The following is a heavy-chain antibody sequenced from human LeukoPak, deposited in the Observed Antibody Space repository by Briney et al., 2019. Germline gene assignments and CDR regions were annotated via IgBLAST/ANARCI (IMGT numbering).Heavy chain of an antibody. Sequence: GASVKVSCKASGGTFSSYAISWVRQAPGQGLEWMGRIIPILGIANYAQKFQGRVTITADKSTSTAYMELSSLRSEDTAVYYCARDGYNYPYDYWGQETLVTVSS. J-gene: IGHJ4*02. V-gene: IGHV1-69*04. D-gene: IGHD5-24*01. CDR3: ARDGYNYPYDY. CDR1: GGTFSSYA. CDR2: IIPILGIA.